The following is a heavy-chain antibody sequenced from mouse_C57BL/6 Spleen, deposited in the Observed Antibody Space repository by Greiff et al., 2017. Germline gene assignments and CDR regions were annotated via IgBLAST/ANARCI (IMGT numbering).Heavy chain of an antibody. CDR3: ARDRPPITTFDY. J-gene: IGHJ2*01. CDR1: GYSITSGYY. CDR2: ISYDGSN. V-gene: IGHV3-6*01. Sequence: EVQLVESGPGLVKPSQSLSLTCSVTGYSITSGYYWNWIRQFPGNKLEWMGYISYDGSNNYNPSLKNRISITRDTSKNQFFLKLNSVTTEDTATYYCARDRPPITTFDYWGQGTTLTVSS. D-gene: IGHD1-1*01.